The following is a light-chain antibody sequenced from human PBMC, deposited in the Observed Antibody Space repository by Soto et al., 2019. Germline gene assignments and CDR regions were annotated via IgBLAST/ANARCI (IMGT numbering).Light chain of an antibody. J-gene: IGLJ2*01. CDR3: CSYAGSRFVV. CDR1: TNDVGNYDR. CDR2: EIN. V-gene: IGLV2-23*02. Sequence: QSAMTQPASVSGSPGQSITISCTGTTNDVGNYDRVSWYQQHPDKVPRLMIYEINKRPSGVSTRFSGSKSGNTASLTISAIQADDEADYYCCSYAGSRFVVFGVGTKHTVL.